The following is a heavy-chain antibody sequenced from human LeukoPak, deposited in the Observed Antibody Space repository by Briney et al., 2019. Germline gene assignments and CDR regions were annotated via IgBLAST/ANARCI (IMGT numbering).Heavy chain of an antibody. CDR3: ARVSTYFGVVTDFDY. CDR2: ISAYNGNT. V-gene: IGHV1-18*01. CDR1: GYTFTSYG. J-gene: IGHJ4*02. D-gene: IGHD3-3*01. Sequence: ASVKVSCKASGYTFTSYGISWVRQAPGQGLEWMGWISAYNGNTNYAQKLQGRVTMTTDTSTSTAYMELRSLRSDDTAVYYCARVSTYFGVVTDFDYWGQGTLVTVSS.